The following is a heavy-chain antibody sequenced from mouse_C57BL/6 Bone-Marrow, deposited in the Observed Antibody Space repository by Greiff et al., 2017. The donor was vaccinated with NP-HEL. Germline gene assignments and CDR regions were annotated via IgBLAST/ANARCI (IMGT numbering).Heavy chain of an antibody. CDR2: IDPSDSYT. J-gene: IGHJ2*01. Sequence: QVQLQQPGAELVKPGASVKLSCKASGYTFTSYWMQWVKQRPGQGLEWIGEIDPSDSYTNYNQKFKGKAILTVDTSSSTAYMQLSSLTSEDSAVYYCARSHDGFDYWGQGTTLTVSS. CDR3: ARSHDGFDY. V-gene: IGHV1-50*01. CDR1: GYTFTSYW.